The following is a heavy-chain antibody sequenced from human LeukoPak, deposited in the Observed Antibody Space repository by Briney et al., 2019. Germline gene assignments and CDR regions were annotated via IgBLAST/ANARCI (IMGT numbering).Heavy chain of an antibody. D-gene: IGHD3-10*01. CDR2: ISAYNGNT. Sequence: GASVKVSCKASGYTFTSYGISWVRQAPGQGLEWTGWISAYNGNTNYAQKLQGRVTMTTDTSTSTAYMELRSLRSDDTAVYYCARGPYYYGSGSYFDYWGQGTLVTVSS. J-gene: IGHJ4*02. CDR1: GYTFTSYG. V-gene: IGHV1-18*01. CDR3: ARGPYYYGSGSYFDY.